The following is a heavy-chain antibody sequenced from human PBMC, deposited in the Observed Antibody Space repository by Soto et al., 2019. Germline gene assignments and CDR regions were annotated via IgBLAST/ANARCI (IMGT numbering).Heavy chain of an antibody. D-gene: IGHD6-19*01. CDR3: ARILFGRSVAGGYFYMDV. J-gene: IGHJ6*03. V-gene: IGHV2-26*01. CDR2: IFSNDEK. CDR1: GFSLSNGKVG. Sequence: HVTLKESGPVLVNPTETLTLTCTVSGFSLSNGKVGVSWIRQPPGKALEWLAHIFSNDEKAYRTSLKSRLTISEETSKSLVVLTMTNVDPVDTATYYCARILFGRSVAGGYFYMDVWGKGTTVTVSS.